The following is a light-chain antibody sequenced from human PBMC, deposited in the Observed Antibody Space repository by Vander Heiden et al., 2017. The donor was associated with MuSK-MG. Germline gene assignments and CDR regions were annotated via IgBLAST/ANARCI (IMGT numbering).Light chain of an antibody. CDR2: YDS. CDR1: NIGSKS. Sequence: SYVLTQPPSVSVAPGQTARITCGGNNIGSKSVHWYQQKPGQAPVLVGYYDSRRPSGVPGRVSGANSGNKATLTIRKVEAGDEADYYCQVWDSSSVVFGGGTKLTVL. J-gene: IGLJ2*01. CDR3: QVWDSSSVV. V-gene: IGLV3-21*02.